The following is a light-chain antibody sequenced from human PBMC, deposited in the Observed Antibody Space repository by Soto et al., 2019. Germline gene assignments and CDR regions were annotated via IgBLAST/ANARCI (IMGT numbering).Light chain of an antibody. V-gene: IGLV3-21*02. CDR3: QVWDSSSDHWV. CDR2: DDR. Sequence: SYELTQPPSVSVAPGQTARITCGGSNIGGRSVHWYQQKPGQAPILVVYDDRDRPSGIPERFSGSNSGNTATLTISRVEVGDEADYYGQVWDSSSDHWVFGGGTKLTVL. J-gene: IGLJ3*02. CDR1: NIGGRS.